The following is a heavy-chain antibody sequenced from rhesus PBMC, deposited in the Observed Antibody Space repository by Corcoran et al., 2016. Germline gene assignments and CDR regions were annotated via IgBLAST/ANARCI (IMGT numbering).Heavy chain of an antibody. CDR2: INPRTGVT. Sequence: QVHLVQSGAELKNTGSSVTVSCKASGYTFTVYSVQCVRQCPGQGIEYRGRINPRTGVTDYAQKFQGRVTVTRNTSTRTAYMELSSLRFEDTAVYCCAVISGYYGVDFWGQGALVTVSS. CDR3: AVISGYYGVDF. J-gene: IGHJ4*01. CDR1: GYTFTVYS. D-gene: IGHD2-2*01. V-gene: IGHV1-138*01.